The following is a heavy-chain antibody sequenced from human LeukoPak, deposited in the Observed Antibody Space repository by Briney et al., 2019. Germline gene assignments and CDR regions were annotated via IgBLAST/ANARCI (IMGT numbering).Heavy chain of an antibody. CDR2: ISGSGGST. CDR1: GFTFSSYA. V-gene: IGHV3-23*01. CDR3: AKDRADYDILTGYYPPGIFQH. J-gene: IGHJ1*01. Sequence: PGGSLRLSCAASGFTFSSYAMSWVRQTPGKGLEWVSAISGSGGSTYYADSVKGRFTISRDNSKNTLYLQMNSLRAEDTAVYYCAKDRADYDILTGYYPPGIFQHWGQGTLVTVSS. D-gene: IGHD3-9*01.